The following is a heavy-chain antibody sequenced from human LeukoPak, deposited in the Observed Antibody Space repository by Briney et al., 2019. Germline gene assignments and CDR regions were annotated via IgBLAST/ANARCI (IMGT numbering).Heavy chain of an antibody. CDR2: IYYSGRT. CDR1: AGSISSSNYY. V-gene: IGHV4-39*01. D-gene: IGHD6-19*01. J-gene: IGHJ5*02. Sequence: SETLSLTCTVSAGSISSSNYYWGWIRQPPGKGLEWIGSIYYSGRTYYNPSLKSRVTISVDTSKKQFSLKLSSVTAADTAVYYCAGIAVTGGDWFDPWGQGTLVTVSS. CDR3: AGIAVTGGDWFDP.